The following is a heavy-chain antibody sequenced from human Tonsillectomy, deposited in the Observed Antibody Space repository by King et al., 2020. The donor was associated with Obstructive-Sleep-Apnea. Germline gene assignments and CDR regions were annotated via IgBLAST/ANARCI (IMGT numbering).Heavy chain of an antibody. CDR2: ISWNSGSM. J-gene: IGHJ4*02. CDR3: AKSYKSGWYVPFDY. D-gene: IGHD6-19*01. Sequence: QLVQSGGGLVQPGRSLRLSCAASGFTFDDYGMHWVRQVPGKGLEWVSGISWNSGSMGYADSVKGRFTISRDNAKNSLYVQMNSLRPEDTALYYCAKSYKSGWYVPFDYWGQGTLVTVSS. V-gene: IGHV3-9*01. CDR1: GFTFDDYG.